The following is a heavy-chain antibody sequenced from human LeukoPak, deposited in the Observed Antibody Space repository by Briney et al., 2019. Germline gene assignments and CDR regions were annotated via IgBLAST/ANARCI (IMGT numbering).Heavy chain of an antibody. CDR2: IHPNDGST. J-gene: IGHJ5*02. V-gene: IGHV1-46*02. CDR3: ARGDIDH. Sequence: GASVKVSCKTSGYTFNIYYVQWVRQAPGQGLEWMGVIHPNDGSTTYAQKFQGRIIMTSDTSTSTIYMELSSLRSDDTAVYYCARGDIDHWGQGTLVTASS. D-gene: IGHD2-15*01. CDR1: GYTFNIYY.